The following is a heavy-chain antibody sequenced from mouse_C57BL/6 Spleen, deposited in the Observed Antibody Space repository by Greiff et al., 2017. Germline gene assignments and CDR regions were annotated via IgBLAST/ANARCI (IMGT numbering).Heavy chain of an antibody. Sequence: QVQLQQSGAELVRPGASVTLSCKASGYTFTDYEMHWVKQTPVHGLEWIGAIDPETGGTAYNQKFKGKAILPTDKSSSTAYMELRSLTSEDSAVYYSTISGTTVEYYYAMDYWGQGTSVTVSS. CDR2: IDPETGGT. V-gene: IGHV1-15*01. CDR3: TISGTTVEYYYAMDY. D-gene: IGHD1-1*01. CDR1: GYTFTDYE. J-gene: IGHJ4*01.